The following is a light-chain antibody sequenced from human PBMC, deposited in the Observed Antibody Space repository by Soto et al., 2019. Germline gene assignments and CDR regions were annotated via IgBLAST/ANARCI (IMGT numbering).Light chain of an antibody. CDR2: GAS. Sequence: EIVLTQSPGTLSVSPGERATLSCRASQRVSSKLAWYQQKPGQAPRLLFYGASTGATGIPARFSGSGSETEFTLSISSLQSEDFAVYYCQQYTNWPGTFVQGTKVEIK. CDR3: QQYTNWPGT. V-gene: IGKV3-15*01. CDR1: QRVSSK. J-gene: IGKJ1*01.